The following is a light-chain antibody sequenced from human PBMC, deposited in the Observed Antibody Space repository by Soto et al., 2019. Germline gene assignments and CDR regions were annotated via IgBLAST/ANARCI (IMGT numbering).Light chain of an antibody. J-gene: IGLJ1*01. CDR2: DVS. V-gene: IGLV2-14*01. CDR1: NSDVGGYNF. CDR3: SSYTSSSIPYV. Sequence: QSALTQPASVSGSPGQSITISCTGTNSDVGGYNFVSWYQQHPGKAPKPMIYDVSNRPSGVSNRFSGSKSGNTASLNISGLQAEDEADYYCSSYTSSSIPYVFGIGTKLTVL.